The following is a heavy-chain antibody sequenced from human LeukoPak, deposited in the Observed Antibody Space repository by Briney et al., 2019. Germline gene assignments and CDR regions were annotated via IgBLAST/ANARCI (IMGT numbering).Heavy chain of an antibody. J-gene: IGHJ3*02. CDR3: ARAPLFGSSAQDAFDI. CDR2: IYHSGST. Sequence: SETLSLTCAVSGGSISSSNWWSWVRQPPGKGLEWIGEIYHSGSTNYNPSLKSRVTISVDKSKNQFSLKLSSVTAADTAVYYCARAPLFGSSAQDAFDIWGQGTMVTVSS. V-gene: IGHV4-4*02. CDR1: GGSISSSNW. D-gene: IGHD2-2*01.